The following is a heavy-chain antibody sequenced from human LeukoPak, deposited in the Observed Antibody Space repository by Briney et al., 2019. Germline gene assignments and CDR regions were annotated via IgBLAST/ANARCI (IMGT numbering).Heavy chain of an antibody. J-gene: IGHJ3*02. V-gene: IGHV4-30-4*01. CDR3: ARNTAMVLDAFDI. CDR2: IYYSGST. CDR1: GFTFRKYY. D-gene: IGHD5-18*01. Sequence: LRLSCAASGFTFRKYYMSWIRQPPGKGLEWIGYIYYSGSTYYNPSLKSRVTISVDTSKNQFSLKLSSVTAADTAVYYCARNTAMVLDAFDIWGQGTMVTVSS.